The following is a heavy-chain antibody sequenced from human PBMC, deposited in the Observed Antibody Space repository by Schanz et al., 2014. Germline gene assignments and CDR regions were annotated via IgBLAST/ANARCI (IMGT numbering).Heavy chain of an antibody. Sequence: QVQLVESGGGVVQPGRSLRLSCAASGFTVRSYAMHWVRQAPGKGLEWVAAISYDGSNQYYTDSVKGRFTVSRDNSKNTVYLQMNSLRAEDTAVYYCAKAQSGVIPTARNWFDPWGQGTLVTVSS. CDR3: AKAQSGVIPTARNWFDP. D-gene: IGHD2-2*01. J-gene: IGHJ5*02. CDR1: GFTVRSYA. CDR2: ISYDGSNQ. V-gene: IGHV3-30*04.